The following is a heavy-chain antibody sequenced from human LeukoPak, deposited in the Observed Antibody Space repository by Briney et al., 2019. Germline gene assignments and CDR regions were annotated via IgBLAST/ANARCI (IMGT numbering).Heavy chain of an antibody. D-gene: IGHD3-10*01. CDR2: ISASGDST. CDR1: GFTFSTSA. CDR3: AKVSYRYYGSGSYVLDY. V-gene: IGHV3-23*01. Sequence: GGSLRLSCAASGFTFSTSAMNWVRQAPGKGLEWVSGISASGDSTYYADSVKGRFTISRDNSKNTLYLQMNGLRAEDTAVYYCAKVSYRYYGSGSYVLDYWGQGTLVTVSS. J-gene: IGHJ4*02.